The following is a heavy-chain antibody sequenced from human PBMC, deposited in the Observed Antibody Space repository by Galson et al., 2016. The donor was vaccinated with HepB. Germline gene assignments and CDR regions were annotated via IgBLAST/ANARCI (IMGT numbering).Heavy chain of an antibody. CDR2: ISTSGAGT. V-gene: IGHV3-23*01. Sequence: SLRLSCAASGFTFSSHGMSWVRLAPGKGLEWVSGISTSGAGTSYADSVKGRFTISRDNSKNTLYLQMNSLRVEDTAIYYCAKGYCSMWGQGTLVTVSS. D-gene: IGHD2-2*01. CDR3: AKGYCSM. CDR1: GFTFSSHG. J-gene: IGHJ4*02.